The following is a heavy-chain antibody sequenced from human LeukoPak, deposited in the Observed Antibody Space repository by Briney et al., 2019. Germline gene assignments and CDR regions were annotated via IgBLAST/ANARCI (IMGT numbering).Heavy chain of an antibody. V-gene: IGHV5-51*01. J-gene: IGHJ3*02. D-gene: IGHD1-26*01. CDR2: IYPGDSDT. CDR3: ARLYSRSPGTFDI. CDR1: GYSFTNYW. Sequence: GESLKISCKGSGYSFTNYWIGWVRQMPGKGLEWMGIIYPGDSDTRYSPSFQGQVTISADRSISTAYLQWSSLKASDTAMYYCARLYSRSPGTFDIWGRGTMVTVSS.